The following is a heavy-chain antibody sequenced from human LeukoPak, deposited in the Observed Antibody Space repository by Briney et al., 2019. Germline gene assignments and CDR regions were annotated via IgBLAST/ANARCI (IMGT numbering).Heavy chain of an antibody. CDR1: GYSISSGYY. CDR3: ASAVGYCSGGSCEINWFDP. Sequence: SETLSLTCTVSGYSISSGYYWAWIRQPPGKGLEWIGNIYHTGSTYYNPSLKSRVTISVGTSKNQFSLKLSSVTAADTAVYYCASAVGYCSGGSCEINWFDPWGQGTLVTVSS. D-gene: IGHD2-15*01. J-gene: IGHJ5*02. V-gene: IGHV4-38-2*02. CDR2: IYHTGST.